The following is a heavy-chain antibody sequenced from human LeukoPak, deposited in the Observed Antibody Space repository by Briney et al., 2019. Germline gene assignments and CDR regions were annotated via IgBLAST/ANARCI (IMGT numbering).Heavy chain of an antibody. J-gene: IGHJ4*02. Sequence: PAGSLKLSCAASGFIFGSYTMNWVRQAPWKGLEWVSSISSSSSYIYYADSVKGRFTISRDNAKNSLYLQMNSLRAEDTAVYYCARESLRVVGATTVDSWGQGPLVTVSS. D-gene: IGHD1-26*01. CDR3: ARESLRVVGATTVDS. V-gene: IGHV3-21*01. CDR2: ISSSSSYI. CDR1: GFIFGSYT.